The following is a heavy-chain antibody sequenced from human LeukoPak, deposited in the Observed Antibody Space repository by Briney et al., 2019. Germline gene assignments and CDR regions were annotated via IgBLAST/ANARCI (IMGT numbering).Heavy chain of an antibody. V-gene: IGHV4-34*01. CDR2: INHSGST. CDR3: ARADCSSTSCFRHTDY. Sequence: SETLSLTCAVYGGSFSGYYWSWIRQPPGKGLEWIGEINHSGSTNYNPSLKSRVTISVDTSKNQFSLKLSSVTAADTAVYYCARADCSSTSCFRHTDYWGQGTLVTVSS. CDR1: GGSFSGYY. J-gene: IGHJ4*02. D-gene: IGHD2-2*01.